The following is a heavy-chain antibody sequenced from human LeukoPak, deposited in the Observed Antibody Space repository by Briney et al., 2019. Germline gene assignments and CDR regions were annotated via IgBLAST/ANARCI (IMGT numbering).Heavy chain of an antibody. CDR3: AQIMITFGGVRDAFDI. CDR2: ISGDGGST. D-gene: IGHD3-16*01. V-gene: IGHV3-43*02. CDR1: GFTFDDYA. Sequence: PGGSLRLSCAASGFTFDDYAMHWDRQAPGKGLEWVSLISGDGGSTYYADSVKGRFTISRDNSKNSLYLQMNSLRTEDTALYYCAQIMITFGGVRDAFDIWGQGTMVTVSS. J-gene: IGHJ3*02.